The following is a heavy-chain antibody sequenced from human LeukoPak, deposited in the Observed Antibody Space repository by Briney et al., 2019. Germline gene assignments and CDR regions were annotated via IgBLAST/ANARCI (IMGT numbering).Heavy chain of an antibody. CDR3: ARNGGNSDFDY. D-gene: IGHD4-23*01. CDR2: ISSSGTYI. J-gene: IGHJ4*02. Sequence: GGSLRLSCAASGFTFSSYSMNWVRQAPGKGLEWVSFISSSGTYIYYADSMKGRFTISRDNAKSSLYLQMNSLRAEDTALYYCARNGGNSDFDYWGQGTLVTVSS. V-gene: IGHV3-21*01. CDR1: GFTFSSYS.